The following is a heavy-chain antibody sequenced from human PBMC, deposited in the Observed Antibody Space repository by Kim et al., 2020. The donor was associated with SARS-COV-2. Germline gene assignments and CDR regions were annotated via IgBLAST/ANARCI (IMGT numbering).Heavy chain of an antibody. J-gene: IGHJ4*02. Sequence: GESLKISCKGSGYSFTSYWIGWVRQMPGKGLEWMGIIYPGDSDTRYSPSFQGQVTISADKSISTAYLQWSSLKASDTAMYYCARLPVLGYCSSTSCYAYYFDYWGQATLVTVSS. CDR2: IYPGDSDT. CDR3: ARLPVLGYCSSTSCYAYYFDY. V-gene: IGHV5-51*01. CDR1: GYSFTSYW. D-gene: IGHD2-2*01.